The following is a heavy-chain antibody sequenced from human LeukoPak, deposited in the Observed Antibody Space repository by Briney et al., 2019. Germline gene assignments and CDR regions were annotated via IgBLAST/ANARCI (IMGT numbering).Heavy chain of an antibody. CDR2: VYPEDGET. J-gene: IGHJ5*02. CDR3: ATGDGITGPNNWFDP. Sequence: ATVKLSCKVSGYTFTDYYMHWVRQAPGKGLEWMGLVYPEDGETIYAEKFQGRVTITADTSTDTAYMELSSLRSEDTAVYYCATGDGITGPNNWFDPWGQGTLVTVSS. V-gene: IGHV1-69-2*01. D-gene: IGHD1-20*01. CDR1: GYTFTDYY.